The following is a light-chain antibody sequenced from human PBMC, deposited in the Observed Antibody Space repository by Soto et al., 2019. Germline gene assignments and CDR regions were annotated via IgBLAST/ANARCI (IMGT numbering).Light chain of an antibody. CDR3: QQRSSWPLT. J-gene: IGKJ4*01. CDR2: DAF. V-gene: IGKV3-11*01. CDR1: QSVGSY. Sequence: EIVLTQSPATLSLSPGERATLSCRASQSVGSYFAWYQKKPGQAPRLLIYDAFSRATGIPARFSGSGSGTDVTLTISSLEPEDFAVYFCQQRSSWPLTFGGGTMVEIK.